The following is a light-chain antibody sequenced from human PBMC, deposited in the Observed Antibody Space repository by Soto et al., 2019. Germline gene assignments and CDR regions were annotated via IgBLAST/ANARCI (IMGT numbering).Light chain of an antibody. Sequence: EIVLTQSPGTLSLSPGERATLSCRASQTVSNSFLAWYQQRPGQAPRLLIYGASARATGIPDRFSGSGSGTSFPFTISRLEPEGFGMYYCQDLCMFPQFPFGPGTKVDIK. V-gene: IGKV3-20*01. CDR3: QDLCMFPQFP. CDR1: QTVSNSF. J-gene: IGKJ3*01. CDR2: GAS.